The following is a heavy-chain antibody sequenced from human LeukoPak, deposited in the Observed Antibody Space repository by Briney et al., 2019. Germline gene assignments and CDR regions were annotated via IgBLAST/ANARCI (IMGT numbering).Heavy chain of an antibody. CDR2: INPSGGST. CDR1: GYTFTGYY. CDR3: ARQTAAGTTQASFDY. V-gene: IGHV1-46*01. Sequence: ASVKVSCKASGYTFTGYYMHWVRQAPGQGLEWMGIINPSGGSTSYAQKFQGRVTMTRDTSTSTVYMELSSLRSEDTAVYYCARQTAAGTTQASFDYWGQGTLVTVSS. J-gene: IGHJ4*02. D-gene: IGHD6-13*01.